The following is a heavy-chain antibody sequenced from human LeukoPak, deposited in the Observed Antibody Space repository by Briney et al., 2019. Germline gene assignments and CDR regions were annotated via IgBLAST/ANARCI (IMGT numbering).Heavy chain of an antibody. J-gene: IGHJ4*02. CDR1: GFAFNNYA. D-gene: IGHD1-26*01. CDR3: AKTQWKVGATDYFDY. V-gene: IGHV3-23*01. CDR2: INYNGGQR. Sequence: GGSLRLSCAASGFAFNNYAMTWVRQAPGKGLEWVSNINYNGGQRHYADSVKGRFTISRDNSKNMMFLQMDSLRAEDTAVYYCAKTQWKVGATDYFDYWGQGILVTVSS.